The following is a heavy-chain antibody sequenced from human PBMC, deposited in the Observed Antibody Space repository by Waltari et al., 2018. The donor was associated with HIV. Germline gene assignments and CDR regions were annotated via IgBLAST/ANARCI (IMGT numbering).Heavy chain of an antibody. CDR1: GASFNDYF. Sequence: QVQLRQWGAGLLKPSETLSLTCAVYGASFNDYFWAWFRRSPEKGLEWIGGNDHRCGTNYNPSFKSRVVISVDMSKNQFSLNLKSVTAADTAVYYCARGLGSRPFFRAYEPWGQGTLVTVSS. D-gene: IGHD2-21*01. CDR2: NDHRCGT. V-gene: IGHV4-34*01. J-gene: IGHJ4*02. CDR3: ARGLGSRPFFRAYEP.